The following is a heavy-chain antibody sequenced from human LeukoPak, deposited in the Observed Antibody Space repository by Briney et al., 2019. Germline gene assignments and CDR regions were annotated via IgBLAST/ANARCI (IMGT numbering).Heavy chain of an antibody. D-gene: IGHD2-21*01. Sequence: ASETLSLTCTVSGGAISSSNFYWGWIRQPPGKGLEWIGSVYYSGSTYYNPSLQSRVTISVDTSKNQFSLKLTSVTAADTAVYSCARRRADWVAFDIWGQGTVFTVSS. CDR2: VYYSGST. J-gene: IGHJ3*02. CDR1: GGAISSSNFY. V-gene: IGHV4-39*01. CDR3: ARRRADWVAFDI.